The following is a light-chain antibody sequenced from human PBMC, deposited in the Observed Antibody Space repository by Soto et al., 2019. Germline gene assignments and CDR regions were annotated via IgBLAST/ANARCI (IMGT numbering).Light chain of an antibody. CDR2: AVS. CDR3: QKTYSTPFT. CDR1: QTISNY. V-gene: IGKV1-39*01. J-gene: IGKJ3*01. Sequence: DIQMTQSPSSLSASVGDRVTITCRASQTISNYLNWYQEKPGRAPKLLIYAVSNLQSGVPSRFSGSGSGTDFTLTITNLQPEDFATYYCQKTYSTPFTFGPGTNVDVK.